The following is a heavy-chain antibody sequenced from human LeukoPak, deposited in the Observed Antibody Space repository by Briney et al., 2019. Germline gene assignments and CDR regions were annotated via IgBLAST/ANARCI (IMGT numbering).Heavy chain of an antibody. V-gene: IGHV4-34*01. CDR2: INHSGST. CDR1: GGSFSGYY. D-gene: IGHD5-24*01. J-gene: IGHJ3*02. CDR3: ARGRLRWLQLGAFDI. Sequence: SETLSLTCAVYGGSFSGYYWSWIRQPPGKGLEWIGEINHSGSTNYNPSLKSRVTISVDTSKNQFSLKLSSVTAADTAVYYCARGRLRWLQLGAFDIWGQGTMVTVSS.